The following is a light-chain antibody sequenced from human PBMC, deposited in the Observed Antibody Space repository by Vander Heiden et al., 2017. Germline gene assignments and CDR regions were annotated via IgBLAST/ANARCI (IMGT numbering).Light chain of an antibody. CDR1: SANIGTNP. J-gene: IGLJ3*02. CDR2: SNN. CDR3: AVWDDSLNGWV. Sequence: QSVLTQPPSPSGTSGQGVTIACSGGSANIGTNPVNGYYQFPGTAPKLLIYSNNERPSGVSDRFSGSRSGTSASLAISGLESEDEADYYCAVWDDSLNGWVFGGGTKLTVL. V-gene: IGLV1-44*01.